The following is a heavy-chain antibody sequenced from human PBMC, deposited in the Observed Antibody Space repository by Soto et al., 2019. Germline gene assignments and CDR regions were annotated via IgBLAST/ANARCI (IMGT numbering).Heavy chain of an antibody. D-gene: IGHD6-13*01. J-gene: IGHJ6*02. Sequence: SGPTLVNPTETLTLTCTVSGFSLSNARMGVSWIRQPPGKALEWLAHIFSNDEKSYSTSLKSRLTISKDTSKSQVVLTMTNMDPVDTATYYCARIPLTYSSSWYLDYYGMDVWGQGTTVTVSS. V-gene: IGHV2-26*01. CDR2: IFSNDEK. CDR3: ARIPLTYSSSWYLDYYGMDV. CDR1: GFSLSNARMG.